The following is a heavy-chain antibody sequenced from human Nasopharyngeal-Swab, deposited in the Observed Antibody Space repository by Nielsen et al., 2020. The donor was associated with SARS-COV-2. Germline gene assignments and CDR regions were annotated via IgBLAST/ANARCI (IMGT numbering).Heavy chain of an antibody. CDR1: GFTFDDYG. CDR3: ARAGRITSFGVVMADYYGMDV. CDR2: LNWNGGST. Sequence: GESLKISCAASGFTFDDYGMSWVRQAPGKGLEWVSGLNWNGGSTCYADSVKGRFTISRDHAKNSLYLQMNSLRAEDTALYYCARAGRITSFGVVMADYYGMDVWGQGTTVTVSS. V-gene: IGHV3-20*04. D-gene: IGHD3-3*01. J-gene: IGHJ6*02.